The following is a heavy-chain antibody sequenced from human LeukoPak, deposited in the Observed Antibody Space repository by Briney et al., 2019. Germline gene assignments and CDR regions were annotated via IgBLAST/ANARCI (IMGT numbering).Heavy chain of an antibody. CDR3: ARDPHNSGSGRYFDL. CDR1: GFTVRTNY. D-gene: IGHD3-10*01. CDR2: VYSGGTI. J-gene: IGHJ2*01. V-gene: IGHV3-66*01. Sequence: GGSLRLSCAASGFTVRTNYMSWVRQAPGKGLEGVSVVYSGGTISYADSVKGRFTISRDNSKNTLYLQMNSLRAEDTAVYYCARDPHNSGSGRYFDLWGRGTLVTVSS.